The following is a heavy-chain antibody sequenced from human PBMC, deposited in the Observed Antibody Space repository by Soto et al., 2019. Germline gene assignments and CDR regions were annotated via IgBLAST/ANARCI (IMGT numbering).Heavy chain of an antibody. CDR3: ARALNIVVVPAATYYYYGMDV. J-gene: IGHJ6*02. CDR1: GYTFTSYA. Sequence: ASVKVSCKASGYTFTSYALHWVRQAPGQRLEWMGWINAGNGNTKYSQKFQGRVTITRDTSASTAYMELSSLRSEATAVYYCARALNIVVVPAATYYYYGMDVWGQGXTVTVYS. D-gene: IGHD2-2*01. CDR2: INAGNGNT. V-gene: IGHV1-3*01.